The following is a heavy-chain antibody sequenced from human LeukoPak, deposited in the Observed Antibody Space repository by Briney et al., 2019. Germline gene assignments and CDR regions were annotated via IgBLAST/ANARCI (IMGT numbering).Heavy chain of an antibody. D-gene: IGHD6-13*01. CDR3: TTVGSSWYGEYFQH. Sequence: GGSLRLSYAASGFTFSNAWMSWVRQAPGKGLEWVGRIKSKTDGGTTDYAAPVKGRFTISRDDSKNTLYLQMNSLKTEDTAVYYCTTVGSSWYGEYFQHWGQGTLVTVSS. CDR2: IKSKTDGGTT. CDR1: GFTFSNAW. J-gene: IGHJ1*01. V-gene: IGHV3-15*01.